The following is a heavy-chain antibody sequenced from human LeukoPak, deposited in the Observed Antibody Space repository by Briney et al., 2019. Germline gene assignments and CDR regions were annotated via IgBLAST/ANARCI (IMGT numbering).Heavy chain of an antibody. Sequence: SETLSLTCTVSGGSISSSSYYWGWIRQPPGKGLEWIGSIYYSGSTYYNPSLKSRVTISVDTSKNQFSLKLSSVTAADTAVYYCARTMVRGVHFDYWGQGTLVTVSS. CDR3: ARTMVRGVHFDY. CDR1: GGSISSSSYY. D-gene: IGHD3-10*01. CDR2: IYYSGST. J-gene: IGHJ4*02. V-gene: IGHV4-39*01.